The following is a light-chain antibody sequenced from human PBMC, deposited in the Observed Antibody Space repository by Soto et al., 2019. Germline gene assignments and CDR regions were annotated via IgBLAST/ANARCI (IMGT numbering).Light chain of an antibody. Sequence: DIQMTQSPSTLSASVGDRVTITCRAGQSIDIWLAWYQQKPGKAPKHLIYKASNLESGVPSRFSGSGSGTEFTLTISSLQPDDSATYYCQHYYGYSRTFGQGTKLEIK. CDR1: QSIDIW. CDR2: KAS. J-gene: IGKJ2*01. CDR3: QHYYGYSRT. V-gene: IGKV1-5*03.